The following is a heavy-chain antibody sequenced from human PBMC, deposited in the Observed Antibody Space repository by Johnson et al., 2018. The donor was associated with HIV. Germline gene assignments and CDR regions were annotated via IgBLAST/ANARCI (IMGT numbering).Heavy chain of an antibody. V-gene: IGHV3-23*04. Sequence: DVQVVESGGGVVQPGRSLRLSCAASGFTFSSYAMHCVRQAPGKGLEWVSAITGSGGNTYYADSVKGRFTISRDNSKNTLYLQMNSLRADDTAVYHCANRDGNGFDIWGQGTMVTVSS. CDR3: ANRDGNGFDI. CDR1: GFTFSSYA. CDR2: ITGSGGNT. J-gene: IGHJ3*02. D-gene: IGHD3-10*01.